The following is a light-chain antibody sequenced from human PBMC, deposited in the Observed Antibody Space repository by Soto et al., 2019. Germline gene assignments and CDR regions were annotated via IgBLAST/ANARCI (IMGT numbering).Light chain of an antibody. V-gene: IGKV1-39*01. CDR3: QQSSSFPWT. CDR2: AAA. CDR1: QSISGY. Sequence: DIQMTQSPSSLSASVGDRVNITCRASQSISGYLNWYQQKEGRAPNLLIYAAATLQNGVPSRFSGTGSGTDLTLTISSLQPEDVATYHCQQSSSFPWTFDQGTRVEMK. J-gene: IGKJ1*01.